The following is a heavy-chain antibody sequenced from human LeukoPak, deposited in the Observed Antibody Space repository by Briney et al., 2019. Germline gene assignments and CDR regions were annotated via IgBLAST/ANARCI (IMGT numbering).Heavy chain of an antibody. D-gene: IGHD3-10*01. J-gene: IGHJ4*02. V-gene: IGHV4-59*11. Sequence: SETLSLTCTVSGGSISSHYWSWIRQPPGKGLEWIGYIYYSGSTNYNPSLKSRVTISVDTSKNQFSLKLSSVTAADTAVYYCAGRHYGSGREPFDYWGQGTLVTVSS. CDR3: AGRHYGSGREPFDY. CDR1: GGSISSHY. CDR2: IYYSGST.